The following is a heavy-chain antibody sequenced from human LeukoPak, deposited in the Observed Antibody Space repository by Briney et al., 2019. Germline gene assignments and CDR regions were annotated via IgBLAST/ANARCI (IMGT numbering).Heavy chain of an antibody. CDR3: ARAVSDYQYNALDV. CDR1: GFSSSTYD. Sequence: GGSLRLSCAASGFSSSTYDMHWVRQATGKGLEWVSLIGTAGDSYYSGSVKGRFTISRDNAKNSLYLQMNSLRAGDTAVYYCARAVSDYQYNALDVWGKGTTVTVSS. CDR2: IGTAGDS. D-gene: IGHD5/OR15-5a*01. V-gene: IGHV3-13*01. J-gene: IGHJ6*04.